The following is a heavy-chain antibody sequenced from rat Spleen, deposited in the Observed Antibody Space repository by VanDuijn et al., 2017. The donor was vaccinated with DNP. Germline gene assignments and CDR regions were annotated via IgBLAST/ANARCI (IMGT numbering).Heavy chain of an antibody. D-gene: IGHD1-9*01. CDR1: GFSLTSYG. Sequence: QVQLKESGPGLVQPSQTLSLTCTVSGFSLTSYGVSWVRQPPGKGLEWLGAIWSGGSTDYNSALKSRLSISRDTSKSQVFLKRNSLQTEDTAMYFCARYYGYNYYAMDAWGQGTSVTVSS. CDR2: IWSGGST. CDR3: ARYYGYNYYAMDA. J-gene: IGHJ4*01. V-gene: IGHV2-16*01.